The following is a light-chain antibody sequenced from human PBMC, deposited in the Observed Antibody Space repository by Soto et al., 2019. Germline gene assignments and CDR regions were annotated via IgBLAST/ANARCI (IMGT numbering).Light chain of an antibody. V-gene: IGKV1-17*01. CDR2: AAS. Sequence: DIQMTQSPSSLSASVGDTVTITCRASQDIINDLAWYQQKPGKAPQRLIHAASSLQGGVSSRLSGSVSGTEFTLTISSLQPEDFASDYCLQHNTYPLTYGGGTKVEIK. J-gene: IGKJ4*01. CDR1: QDIIND. CDR3: LQHNTYPLT.